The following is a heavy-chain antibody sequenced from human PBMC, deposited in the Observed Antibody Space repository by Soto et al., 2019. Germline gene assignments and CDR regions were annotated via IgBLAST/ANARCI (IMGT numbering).Heavy chain of an antibody. CDR2: IYYSGST. V-gene: IGHV4-31*03. Sequence: SETLSLTCTVSGGSISSGGYYWSWIRQHPGKGLEWIGYIYYSGSTYYNPSLKSRVTISVDTSKNQFSLKLSSVTAADTAVYYCARVRGYYYDSSGYYFDYWGQGTLVTVSS. J-gene: IGHJ4*02. CDR1: GGSISSGGYY. D-gene: IGHD3-22*01. CDR3: ARVRGYYYDSSGYYFDY.